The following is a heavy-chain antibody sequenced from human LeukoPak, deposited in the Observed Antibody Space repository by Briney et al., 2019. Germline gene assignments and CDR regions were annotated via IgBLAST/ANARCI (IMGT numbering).Heavy chain of an antibody. Sequence: PSETLSLTCAVYGWSLSGYYWSWIRQPPGKGLEWIGEINHSGSTNYNPSLKSRVTISVDTSKNQFSLKLSSVTAVDTAVYYCARNQRAMVRGALDYWGQGTLVTVSS. CDR1: GWSLSGYY. D-gene: IGHD3-10*01. J-gene: IGHJ4*02. CDR3: ARNQRAMVRGALDY. V-gene: IGHV4-34*01. CDR2: INHSGST.